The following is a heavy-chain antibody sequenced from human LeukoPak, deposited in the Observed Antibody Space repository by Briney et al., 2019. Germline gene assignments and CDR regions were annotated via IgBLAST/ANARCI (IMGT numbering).Heavy chain of an antibody. Sequence: GGSLRLSSVASGFAFSTYAIHWVRQAPGKGLEYVSAISSNGGSTFYADSVKGRFTISRDNSKNTVYLQMGSLRAEDMAVYYCARGTYYGTGSAFDYWGQGTLVTVSS. CDR1: GFAFSTYA. D-gene: IGHD3-10*01. CDR2: ISSNGGST. V-gene: IGHV3-64*02. CDR3: ARGTYYGTGSAFDY. J-gene: IGHJ4*02.